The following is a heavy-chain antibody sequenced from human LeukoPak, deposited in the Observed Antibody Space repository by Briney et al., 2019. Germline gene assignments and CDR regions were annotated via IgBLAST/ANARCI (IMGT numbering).Heavy chain of an antibody. V-gene: IGHV3-23*01. J-gene: IGHJ4*02. CDR1: GFTFSSYA. CDR2: IGASSGGT. Sequence: QPGGSLRLSCAASGFTFSSYAMSWVRQAPGKGLEWVSAIGASSGGTYYADSLKGRFTISRDTSKNTLYLQMNSLRAEDTAVYYCAKRGRYYFDQWGQGTLVTVSS. CDR3: AKRGRYYFDQ.